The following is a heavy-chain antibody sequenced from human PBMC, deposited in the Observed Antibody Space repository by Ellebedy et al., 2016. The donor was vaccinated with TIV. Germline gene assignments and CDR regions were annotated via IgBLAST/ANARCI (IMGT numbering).Heavy chain of an antibody. Sequence: AASVKVSCKASGYTFTGYYMHWVRQAPGQGLEWMGWINPNSGGTNYAQKFQGWVTMTRDTSISTASMELSRLRSDDTAVYYCARDYRSGFDLFDPWGQGTLVTVSS. CDR3: ARDYRSGFDLFDP. CDR2: INPNSGGT. J-gene: IGHJ5*02. CDR1: GYTFTGYY. D-gene: IGHD1-26*01. V-gene: IGHV1-2*04.